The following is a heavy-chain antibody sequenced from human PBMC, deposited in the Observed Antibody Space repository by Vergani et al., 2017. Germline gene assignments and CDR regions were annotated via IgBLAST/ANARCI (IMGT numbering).Heavy chain of an antibody. D-gene: IGHD6-13*01. CDR1: GFTFSNAW. Sequence: EVQLVESGGGLVKPGGSLRLSCAASGFTFSNAWMSWVRQAPGKGLEWVGRIKSKADGGTTDYAAPVKGRFTISRDNAKNSLYLQMNSLRAEDTAVYYCARGAQLVRTTWYYFDYWGQGTLVTVSS. V-gene: IGHV3-15*01. CDR3: ARGAQLVRTTWYYFDY. J-gene: IGHJ4*02. CDR2: IKSKADGGTT.